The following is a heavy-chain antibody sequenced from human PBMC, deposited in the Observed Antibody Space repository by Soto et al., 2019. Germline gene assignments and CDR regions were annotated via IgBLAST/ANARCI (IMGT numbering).Heavy chain of an antibody. CDR1: GYTFTDYA. Sequence: ASVEVSCKXSGYTFTDYAIHWVRQAPGQRLEWMGWIAPGNGNTKYSQNFQGRVTITRDTSATTAYMELSSLRSEDTAVYYCAKGSRMWTPDYWGQGTLVTVSS. V-gene: IGHV1-3*01. CDR2: IAPGNGNT. D-gene: IGHD2-21*01. CDR3: AKGSRMWTPDY. J-gene: IGHJ4*02.